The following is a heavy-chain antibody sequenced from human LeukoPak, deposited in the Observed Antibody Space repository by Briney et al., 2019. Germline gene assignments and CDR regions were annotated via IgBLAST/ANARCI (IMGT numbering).Heavy chain of an antibody. J-gene: IGHJ4*02. CDR1: GFTFGDYA. D-gene: IGHD1-1*01. CDR3: SRDLNWSFDY. CDR2: IRSKAYGGTT. V-gene: IGHV3-49*04. Sequence: GGSLRLSCSASGFTFGDYAMSWVRLAPGKGLEWVGFIRSKAYGGTTEYAASVEGRFSISRDDSKSIAYLQMNSPKTEDTAVYYCSRDLNWSFDYWGQGILVTVSS.